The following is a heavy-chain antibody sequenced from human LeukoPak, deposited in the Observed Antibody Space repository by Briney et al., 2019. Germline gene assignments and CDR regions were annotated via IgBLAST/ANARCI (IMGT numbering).Heavy chain of an antibody. CDR2: ITSAGENT. Sequence: GGSLRLSCAASEFTFSIYAMSWVRQAPGKGLGWVSSITSAGENTFYTGSVKGRFTISRDNSRNTLYLQMNSLRAEDTAIYYCAKDRPNYYGSNGHYYRRDGDYWGQGTLVTVSS. J-gene: IGHJ4*02. CDR1: EFTFSIYA. CDR3: AKDRPNYYGSNGHYYRRDGDY. D-gene: IGHD3-22*01. V-gene: IGHV3-23*01.